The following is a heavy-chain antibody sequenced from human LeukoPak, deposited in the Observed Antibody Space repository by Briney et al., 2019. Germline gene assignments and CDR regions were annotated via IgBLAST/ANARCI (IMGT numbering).Heavy chain of an antibody. CDR2: IYPGDSDT. CDR1: GYSFTSYW. CDR3: ARHNGETYGPGSYKDY. Sequence: GESLKISCKGSGYSFTSYWIGWVRQMPGKGLEWMGIIYPGDSDTRYSPSFQGQVTISADKSISTAYLQWSSLKASDTAMYYCARHNGETYGPGSYKDYWGQGTLVTVSS. J-gene: IGHJ4*02. V-gene: IGHV5-51*01. D-gene: IGHD3-10*01.